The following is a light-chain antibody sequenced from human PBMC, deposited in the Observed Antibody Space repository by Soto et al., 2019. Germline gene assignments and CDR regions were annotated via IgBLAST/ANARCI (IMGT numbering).Light chain of an antibody. CDR1: QSVRSNY. CDR2: DAS. Sequence: EIVLIQFPATPSLSTRERATLSCRASQSVRSNYLAWYQQKPGQAPRFLIYDASSRATGIPDRFSGSGSGTDFTLTISRLEPEDFAVYYCQQYGSSPLTFGGGTKVDIK. CDR3: QQYGSSPLT. V-gene: IGKV3-20*01. J-gene: IGKJ4*01.